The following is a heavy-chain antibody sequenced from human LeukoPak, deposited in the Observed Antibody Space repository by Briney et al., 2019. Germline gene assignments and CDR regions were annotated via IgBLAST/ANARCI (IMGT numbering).Heavy chain of an antibody. V-gene: IGHV4-38-2*02. Sequence: SETLSLTCIVSGYSITSGYYWGWIRQPPGKGLEWIGSIYHSGDTYYNPSLKSQVTISVDTSKNQFSLKLSSVTAADTAVYFCARGPYSYDSSGAFDIWGQGTMVTVSS. J-gene: IGHJ3*02. CDR3: ARGPYSYDSSGAFDI. CDR1: GYSITSGYY. D-gene: IGHD3-22*01. CDR2: IYHSGDT.